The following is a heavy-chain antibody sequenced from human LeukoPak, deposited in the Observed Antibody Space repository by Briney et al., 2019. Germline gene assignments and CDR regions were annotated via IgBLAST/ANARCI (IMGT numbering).Heavy chain of an antibody. V-gene: IGHV4-61*02. CDR3: ARETSPTMVIDY. Sequence: SETLSLTCTVSGGSISSGSYYWSWIRQPAGKGLEWIGRIYTSGSTNYNPSLKSRVTISVDTSKNQFSLKLSSVTAADTAVYYCARETSPTMVIDYWGQGTLVTVSS. CDR1: GGSISSGSYY. J-gene: IGHJ4*02. CDR2: IYTSGST. D-gene: IGHD3-10*01.